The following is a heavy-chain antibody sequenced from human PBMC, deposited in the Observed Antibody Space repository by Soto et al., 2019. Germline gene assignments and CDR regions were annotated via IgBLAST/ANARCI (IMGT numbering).Heavy chain of an antibody. Sequence: GGSLRLSCAASGFTFSSYSMNWVRQAPGKGLEWVSYISSSSSTIYYADSVKGRFTISRDNAKNSLYLQMNSLRDEDTAVYYCARDRGGGLRPYYYSDYRGKGTLVTVSS. CDR2: ISSSSSTI. CDR1: GFTFSSYS. CDR3: ARDRGGGLRPYYYSDY. V-gene: IGHV3-48*02. J-gene: IGHJ4*02. D-gene: IGHD3-16*01.